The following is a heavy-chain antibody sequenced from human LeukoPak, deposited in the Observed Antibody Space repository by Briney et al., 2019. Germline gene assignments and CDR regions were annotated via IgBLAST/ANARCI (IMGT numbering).Heavy chain of an antibody. J-gene: IGHJ5*02. Sequence: ASVKVSCKASGYTLTGYYMHWVRQAPGQRLEWMGWMNPNSGGTNYAQKFQGRVTMTRDTSISTVYMELSRLRSDDTAVYYCARGPATAIARWFDPWGQGTLVTVSS. CDR3: ARGPATAIARWFDP. CDR2: MNPNSGGT. CDR1: GYTLTGYY. D-gene: IGHD2-2*02. V-gene: IGHV1-2*02.